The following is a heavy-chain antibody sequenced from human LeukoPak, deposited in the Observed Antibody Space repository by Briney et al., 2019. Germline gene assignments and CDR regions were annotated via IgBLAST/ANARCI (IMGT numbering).Heavy chain of an antibody. CDR3: AREPSKQHLDI. CDR2: ISSSSTYT. V-gene: IGHV3-11*06. CDR1: GFTFSDYY. Sequence: PGGSLRPSCEASGFTFSDYYMSWIRQAPGKGLEWVSYISSSSTYTNYADSVKGRFTISRDNAKNSLYLQMNSLRAEDTAVYYCAREPSKQHLDIWGQGTLVTVSS. J-gene: IGHJ4*02. D-gene: IGHD6-13*01.